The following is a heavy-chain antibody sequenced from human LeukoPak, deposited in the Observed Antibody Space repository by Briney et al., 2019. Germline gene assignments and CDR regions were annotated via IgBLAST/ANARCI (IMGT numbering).Heavy chain of an antibody. V-gene: IGHV3-7*01. D-gene: IGHD5-12*01. CDR3: VRDGGVSGYDLIDY. J-gene: IGHJ4*02. CDR1: GFTFSNYW. Sequence: GGSLRLSCAASGFTFSNYWMTRVRQAPGKGLEWVAHINQDGSKEYYMDSVKARFTISRDNAKNSLSLQMNSLRAEDTAVYYCVRDGGVSGYDLIDYWGQGTLVTVSS. CDR2: INQDGSKE.